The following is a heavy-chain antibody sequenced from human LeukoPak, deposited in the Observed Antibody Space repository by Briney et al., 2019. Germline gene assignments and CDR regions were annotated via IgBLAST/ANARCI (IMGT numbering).Heavy chain of an antibody. V-gene: IGHV4-39*01. Sequence: SETLSLTCTVSGGSISSSSYYWGWIRQPPGKGLEWIGSIYYSGSTYYNPSLKSRVTISVDTSKNQFSLKLSSVTAADTAVYYCAGGPDYGDYGAAYYFDYWGQGTLVTVSS. D-gene: IGHD4-17*01. CDR3: AGGPDYGDYGAAYYFDY. CDR2: IYYSGST. J-gene: IGHJ4*02. CDR1: GGSISSSSYY.